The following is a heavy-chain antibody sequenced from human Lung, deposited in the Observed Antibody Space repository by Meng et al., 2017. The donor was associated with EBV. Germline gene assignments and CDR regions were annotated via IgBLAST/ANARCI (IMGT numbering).Heavy chain of an antibody. J-gene: IGHJ2*01. CDR1: GDSVSSSSAA. CDR3: ARGATSVFDL. CDR2: TYYRSKWYN. V-gene: IGHV6-1*02. Sequence: QVRPQQSGPGLVKPSETLSNSCVNSGDSVSSSSAAWTWIRQSPSRGLEWLGRTYYRSKWYNDYAVFVKSRITINPDTSKNQFSLQLNSVTPEDTAAYYCARGATSVFDLWGRGTLVTVSS.